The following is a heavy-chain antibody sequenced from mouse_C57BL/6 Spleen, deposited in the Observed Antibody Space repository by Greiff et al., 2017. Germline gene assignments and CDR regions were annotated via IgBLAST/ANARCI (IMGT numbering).Heavy chain of an antibody. CDR1: GYAFSSYW. CDR3: ARSNYYGSSPPWFAD. D-gene: IGHD1-1*01. V-gene: IGHV1-80*01. Sequence: QVQLQQSGAELVKPGASVKISCKASGYAFSSYWMNWVKQRPGKGLEWIGQIYPGDGDTNYNGKFKGKATLTADKSSSTAYMQLSSLTSEDSAVYCCARSNYYGSSPPWFADWGQGTLVTVSA. CDR2: IYPGDGDT. J-gene: IGHJ3*01.